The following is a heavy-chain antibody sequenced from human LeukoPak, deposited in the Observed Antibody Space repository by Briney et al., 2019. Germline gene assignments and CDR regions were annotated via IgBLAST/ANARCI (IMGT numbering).Heavy chain of an antibody. CDR2: IWYNGSNK. CDR1: GFTFSSYG. J-gene: IGHJ4*02. CDR3: ARDLCSSTSCTLIDY. D-gene: IGHD2-2*01. Sequence: GGSLRLSCAASGFTFSSYGMHWVRQAPGKGLEWVAVIWYNGSNKYYADSVKGRFTISRDNSKNTLYLQMNSLRAEDTAVYYCARDLCSSTSCTLIDYWGQGTLVTVSS. V-gene: IGHV3-33*01.